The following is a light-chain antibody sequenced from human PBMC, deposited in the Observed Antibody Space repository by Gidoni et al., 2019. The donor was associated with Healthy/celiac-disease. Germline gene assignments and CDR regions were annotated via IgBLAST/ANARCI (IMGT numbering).Light chain of an antibody. V-gene: IGKV3-20*01. CDR1: HSVSSSY. Sequence: EIVLTQSPGTLSLSPGESATLSCRASHSVSSSYFAWYQQKPGQAPRLLIYGASSRATGIPDRFSGSGSGTDFTLTISRLEPEDFAVYYCQQYGSSLFGGGTKVEIK. CDR2: GAS. J-gene: IGKJ4*01. CDR3: QQYGSSL.